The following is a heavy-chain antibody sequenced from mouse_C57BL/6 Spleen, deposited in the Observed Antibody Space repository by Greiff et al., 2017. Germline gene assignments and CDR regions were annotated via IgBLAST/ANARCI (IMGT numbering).Heavy chain of an antibody. Sequence: QVQLQQSGAELVKPGASVKISCKASGYAFSSYWMNWVKQRPGKGLEWIGQIYPGDGDTNYNGKFKGKATLTTDNSSSTAYMQISSLTSEDSAVYFCARDYYDAMDYWGQGTSVTVSS. CDR2: IYPGDGDT. CDR3: ARDYYDAMDY. J-gene: IGHJ4*01. V-gene: IGHV1-80*01. CDR1: GYAFSSYW.